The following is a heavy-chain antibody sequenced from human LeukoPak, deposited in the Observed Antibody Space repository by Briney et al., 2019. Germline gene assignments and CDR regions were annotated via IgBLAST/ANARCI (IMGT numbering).Heavy chain of an antibody. CDR3: ARAAPRSPYFDY. Sequence: SETLSLTCTVSGGSISSSSYYWGWIRQPPGKGLEWIGSIYYSGSTYYNPSLKSRVTISVDTSKNQFSLKLSSVTAADTAVYYCARAAPRSPYFDYWGQGTLVTVSS. V-gene: IGHV4-39*07. CDR1: GGSISSSSYY. CDR2: IYYSGST. J-gene: IGHJ4*02.